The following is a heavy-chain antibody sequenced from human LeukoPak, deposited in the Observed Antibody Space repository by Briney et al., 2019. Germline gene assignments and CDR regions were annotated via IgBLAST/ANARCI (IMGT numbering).Heavy chain of an antibody. D-gene: IGHD3-22*01. J-gene: IGHJ4*02. CDR2: ISSSSSTI. CDR3: ARDGYYYDSSGYPIDY. V-gene: IGHV3-48*01. Sequence: PGGSLRLSCAASGFTFSSYSMNWVRQAPGKGLEWVSYISSSSSTIYYADSVKGRFTISRDNAKNSLYLQMNSLRAEDTAVYYCARDGYYYDSSGYPIDYWGQGTLVTVSS. CDR1: GFTFSSYS.